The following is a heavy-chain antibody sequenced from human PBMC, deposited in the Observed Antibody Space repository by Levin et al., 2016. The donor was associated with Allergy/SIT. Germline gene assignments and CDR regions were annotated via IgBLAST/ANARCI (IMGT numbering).Heavy chain of an antibody. CDR1: GGSISSGGYY. CDR3: AREYDSSGYYRLFDY. D-gene: IGHD3-22*01. CDR2: IYYSGST. J-gene: IGHJ4*02. V-gene: IGHV4-31*03. Sequence: LRLSCTVSGGSISSGGYYWSWIRQHPGKGLEWIGYIYYSGSTYYNPSLKSRVTISVDTSKNQFSLKLSSVTAADTAVYYCAREYDSSGYYRLFDYWGQGTLVTVSS.